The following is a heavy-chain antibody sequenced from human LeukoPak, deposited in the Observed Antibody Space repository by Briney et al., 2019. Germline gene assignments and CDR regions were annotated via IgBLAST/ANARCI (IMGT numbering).Heavy chain of an antibody. V-gene: IGHV3-30*02. CDR3: AKSETHGMDV. J-gene: IGHJ6*02. Sequence: GGSLRLSCAASGFTFSSYGIHWVRQAPGKGLEWVAFIRYDGSNKFYADSVKGRFTISRDNSKNTVYLQMNTLRTEDTAVYYCAKSETHGMDVWGQGTTVTVSS. CDR2: IRYDGSNK. CDR1: GFTFSSYG.